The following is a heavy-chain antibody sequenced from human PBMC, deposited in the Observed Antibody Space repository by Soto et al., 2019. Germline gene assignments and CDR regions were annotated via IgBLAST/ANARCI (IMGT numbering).Heavy chain of an antibody. CDR1: GYSISTGFN. Sequence: SETLSLTCAVSGYSISTGFNWGWIRQPPGKGLEWIGSIYHSGSTYYNLSLKSRVTISADTSKNQISLKLISVTAADTALYYCARGWGTGFDHFDSGGQGTLVTVSS. D-gene: IGHD5-12*01. CDR3: ARGWGTGFDHFDS. CDR2: IYHSGST. J-gene: IGHJ4*02. V-gene: IGHV4-38-2*01.